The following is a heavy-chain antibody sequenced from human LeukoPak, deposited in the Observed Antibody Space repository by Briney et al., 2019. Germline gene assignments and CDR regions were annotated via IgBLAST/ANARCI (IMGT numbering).Heavy chain of an antibody. V-gene: IGHV3-33*01. J-gene: IGHJ5*02. D-gene: IGHD3-3*01. CDR2: IWYDGSHT. Sequence: GGSLRLSCAVSGFTFSDYAMHWVRQAPGKGLEWVAVIWYDGSHTYYTDSVKGRFTTSRDNSKNTLYLQMNSLRAEDTAVYYCARGSRITIFGVVFNWFDPWGQGTLVTVSS. CDR1: GFTFSDYA. CDR3: ARGSRITIFGVVFNWFDP.